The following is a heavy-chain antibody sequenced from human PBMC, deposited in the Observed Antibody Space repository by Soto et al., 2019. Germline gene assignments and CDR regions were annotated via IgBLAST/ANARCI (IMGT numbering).Heavy chain of an antibody. CDR1: GGSISSSSYY. CDR3: ARQRRITIFGVVITAFDY. CDR2: IYYSGST. D-gene: IGHD3-3*01. J-gene: IGHJ4*02. Sequence: SETLSLTCTVSGGSISSSSYYWGWIRQPPGKGLEWIGSIYYSGSTYYNPSLKSRVTISVGTSKNQFSLKLSSVTAADTAVYYCARQRRITIFGVVITAFDYWGQGTLVTVSS. V-gene: IGHV4-39*01.